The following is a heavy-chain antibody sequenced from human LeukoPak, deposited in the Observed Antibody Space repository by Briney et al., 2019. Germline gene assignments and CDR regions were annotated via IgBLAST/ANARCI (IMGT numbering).Heavy chain of an antibody. J-gene: IGHJ5*02. D-gene: IGHD6-19*01. CDR1: GYSFTSYW. V-gene: IGHV5-51*01. CDR3: ARRRIAVAGVTAGPFDP. Sequence: GESLKISCKGSGYSFTSYWIGWVRQMPGKGLEWMGIIYPGDSDTRYSPSFQGQVTISADKSISTAYLQWSSLKASDTAMYYCARRRIAVAGVTAGPFDPWGQGILVTVSS. CDR2: IYPGDSDT.